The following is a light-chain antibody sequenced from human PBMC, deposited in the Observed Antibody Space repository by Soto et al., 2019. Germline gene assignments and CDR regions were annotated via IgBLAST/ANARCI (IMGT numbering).Light chain of an antibody. Sequence: EVVLTQSPGTLSLSPGERATLSCRPSQSVSNNWLAWYQQKPGQAPRLLIYGASTRATGIPARFSGSGSGTEFTLTISSLQSEDFAVYYCQQYNNWPTFGQGTKVDI. V-gene: IGKV3-15*01. J-gene: IGKJ1*01. CDR2: GAS. CDR3: QQYNNWPT. CDR1: QSVSNN.